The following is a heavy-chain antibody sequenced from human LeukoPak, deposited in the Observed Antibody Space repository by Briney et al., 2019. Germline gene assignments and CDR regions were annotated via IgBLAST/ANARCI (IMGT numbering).Heavy chain of an antibody. D-gene: IGHD1-26*01. V-gene: IGHV4-39*01. Sequence: SETLSLTCTGSGGSISSSTYYWGWIRQPPGKGLEWIGSIYYSGTTYYNPSLKSRVTISVDMSKNQFSLKLSSVTAADTAVYYCARGRSNYYGMDVWGQGTTVTVSS. CDR3: ARGRSNYYGMDV. J-gene: IGHJ6*02. CDR2: IYYSGTT. CDR1: GGSISSSTYY.